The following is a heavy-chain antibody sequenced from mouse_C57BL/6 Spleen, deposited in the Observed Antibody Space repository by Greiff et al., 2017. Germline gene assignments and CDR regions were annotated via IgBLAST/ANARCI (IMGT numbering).Heavy chain of an antibody. Sequence: EVHLVESGPGLVKPSQSLSLTCSVTGYSITSGYYWNWIRQFPGNKLEWMGYISYDGSNNYNPSLKNRISITRDTAKNQVFLKLNSVTTEDTATYYCARAVAMDYWGQGTSVTVSS. J-gene: IGHJ4*01. CDR3: ARAVAMDY. CDR1: GYSITSGYY. V-gene: IGHV3-6*01. CDR2: ISYDGSN.